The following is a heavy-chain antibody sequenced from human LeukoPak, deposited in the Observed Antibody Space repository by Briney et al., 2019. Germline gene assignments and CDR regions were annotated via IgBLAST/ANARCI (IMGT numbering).Heavy chain of an antibody. V-gene: IGHV4-61*02. J-gene: IGHJ4*02. CDR2: IYTSGST. CDR3: ARSPWTAASNDIDYFDY. CDR1: GGSISSGSYY. Sequence: SETLSLTCTVSGGSISSGSYYWSWIRQPAGKGLEWIGRIYTSGSTNYNPSLKSRVTISVDTSKNQFSLKLSSVTAADTAVYYCARSPWTAASNDIDYFDYWGQGTLVTVSS. D-gene: IGHD2-2*01.